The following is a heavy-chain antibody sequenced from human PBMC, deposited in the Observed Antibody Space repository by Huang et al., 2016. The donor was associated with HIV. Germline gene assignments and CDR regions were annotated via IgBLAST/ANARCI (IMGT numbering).Heavy chain of an antibody. CDR3: AKESGSYPRGYFDY. D-gene: IGHD1-26*01. CDR1: GGTFSSYA. J-gene: IGHJ4*02. Sequence: QVQLVQSGAEVKKPGSTVKVSCKASGGTFSSYAISWVRQAAGQGLEWIGGINPIVGTASYAQKLQGRVTITADEATSTAYMELSSLRSEDTAVYYCAKESGSYPRGYFDYWGQGTLVTVSS. V-gene: IGHV1-69*01. CDR2: INPIVGTA.